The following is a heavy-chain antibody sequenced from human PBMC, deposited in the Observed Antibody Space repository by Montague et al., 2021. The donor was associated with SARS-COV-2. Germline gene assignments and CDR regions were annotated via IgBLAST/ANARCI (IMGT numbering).Heavy chain of an antibody. D-gene: IGHD4-17*01. CDR3: ARDYGDYSYYYGLDV. Sequence: TLSLTCTVSGGSIRSGSYYWSWIRQPAGKGLEWIGRIYSSGSTNYNPSFKSRVTMSVDTSKNQFSLKVSSVTAADTAVYYCARDYGDYSYYYGLDVWGQGTTVTVSS. V-gene: IGHV4-61*02. J-gene: IGHJ6*02. CDR2: IYSSGST. CDR1: GGSIRSGSYY.